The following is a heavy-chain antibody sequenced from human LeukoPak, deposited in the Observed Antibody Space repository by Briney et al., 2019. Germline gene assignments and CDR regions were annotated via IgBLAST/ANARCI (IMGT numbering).Heavy chain of an antibody. CDR3: ARGSTAMVNYYYYYMDV. V-gene: IGHV1-8*01. CDR1: GYTFTSYD. CDR2: MNPNSGNT. D-gene: IGHD5-18*01. J-gene: IGHJ6*03. Sequence: ASVTVSCKASGYTFTSYDINWVRQATGQGLEWMGWMNPNSGNTGYAQKFQGRVTMTRNTSISTAYMELSSLRSEDTAVYYCARGSTAMVNYYYYYMDVWGKGTTVTVSS.